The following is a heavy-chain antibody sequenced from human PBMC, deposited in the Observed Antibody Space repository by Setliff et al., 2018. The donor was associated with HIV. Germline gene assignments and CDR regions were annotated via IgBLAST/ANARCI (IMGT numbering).Heavy chain of an antibody. D-gene: IGHD1-20*01. CDR1: GGSLRNYY. Sequence: PSETLSLTCAVYGGSLRNYYWSWIRQPPGKGLEWIAEINPSGTTNYNPSLKSRVTISVDTSKNQFSLKLSSVTAADTAVYYCAGCITGTTHWFDPWGQGTLVTVSS. J-gene: IGHJ5*02. CDR2: INPSGTT. CDR3: AGCITGTTHWFDP. V-gene: IGHV4-34*01.